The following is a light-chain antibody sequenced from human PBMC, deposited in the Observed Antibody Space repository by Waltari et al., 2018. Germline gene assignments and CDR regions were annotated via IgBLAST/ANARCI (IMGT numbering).Light chain of an antibody. V-gene: IGKV1-5*03. CDR2: EAS. Sequence: DIQMTQSPSTLSASVGDRVTITCRASQSIGSSLAWYQQKPGKAPKVVIYEASSLESGVPSRFSGGGSETDFSFTISSLQSEDIATYYCQQYEDVPYTFGQGTKLMIK. CDR3: QQYEDVPYT. J-gene: IGKJ2*01. CDR1: QSIGSS.